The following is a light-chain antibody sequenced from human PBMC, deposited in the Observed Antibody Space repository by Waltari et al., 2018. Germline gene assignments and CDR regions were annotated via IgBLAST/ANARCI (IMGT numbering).Light chain of an antibody. CDR1: IRDVGAYNL. CDR3: CSDGGTSLL. V-gene: IGLV2-23*02. J-gene: IGLJ2*01. CDR2: DIT. Sequence: QSALTQPASVSGSPGQSVTISCSGSIRDVGAYNLVSWYQQYPGTSPKLIIYDITKRPSGVSSRFAGAWSGNAASLTSSGLQAEDEAHYYCCSDGGTSLLFGGGTELTVL.